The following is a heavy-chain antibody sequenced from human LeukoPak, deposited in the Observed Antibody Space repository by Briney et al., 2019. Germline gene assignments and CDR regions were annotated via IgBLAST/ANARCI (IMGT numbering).Heavy chain of an antibody. J-gene: IGHJ4*02. Sequence: PSETLSLTCTVSSGSITSSSYYWGWIRQPPRKGLEWIGNIYYSGSTSYNPSLKSRVAISVDTSKNQFSLKLSSVTAADTAVYYCARQGWFGGLLGPTFDYWGQGILVTVSS. CDR3: ARQGWFGGLLGPTFDY. CDR1: SGSITSSSYY. V-gene: IGHV4-39*01. D-gene: IGHD3-10*01. CDR2: IYYSGST.